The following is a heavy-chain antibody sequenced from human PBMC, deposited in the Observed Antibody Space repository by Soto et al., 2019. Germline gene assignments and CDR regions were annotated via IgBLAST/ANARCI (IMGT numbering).Heavy chain of an antibody. CDR1: GFSLPTSGVG. J-gene: IGHJ4*02. CDR3: ALRVLRTGFGLVMTTVSYFVS. D-gene: IGHD3-3*01. Sequence: QITLNESGPTQVKPRQTLTLTCTFSGFSLPTSGVGVGWIRQSPGKAPEWLALIYWDDDKRYSPSLKSSLTTSRYSPKNRVFLTMADLDPADTATSYCALRVLRTGFGLVMTTVSYFVSWVQGSPVAVSS. V-gene: IGHV2-5*02. CDR2: IYWDDDK.